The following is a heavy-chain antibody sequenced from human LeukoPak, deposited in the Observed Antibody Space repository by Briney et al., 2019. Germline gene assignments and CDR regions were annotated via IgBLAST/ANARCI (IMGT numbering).Heavy chain of an antibody. D-gene: IGHD5-18*01. CDR3: AKVGGQRIQLWPHDY. CDR2: IGVGGST. CDR1: GFTFSTYV. V-gene: IGHV3-23*01. Sequence: GGSLRLSCAASGFTFSTYVMSWVRQAPGKGLEWVSSIGVGGSTYYADSVKGRFTMSRDNSKKTLDLQMNSLRAEDTAVYYCAKVGGQRIQLWPHDYWGQGTLVTVSS. J-gene: IGHJ4*02.